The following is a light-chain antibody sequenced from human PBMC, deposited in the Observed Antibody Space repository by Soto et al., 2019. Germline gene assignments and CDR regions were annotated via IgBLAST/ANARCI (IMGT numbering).Light chain of an antibody. CDR3: QQYACSRWT. CDR2: GAS. V-gene: IGKV3-20*01. CDR1: QSVSSNY. Sequence: TKSPTSLALAQGVKASRPCRVSQSVSSNYVAWYQQKPGQAPRLLVYGASSRATGIPDRFSGSGSGTDFTLTSSGLEAEDLTVYYGQQYACSRWTLGQGTKVDIK. J-gene: IGKJ1*01.